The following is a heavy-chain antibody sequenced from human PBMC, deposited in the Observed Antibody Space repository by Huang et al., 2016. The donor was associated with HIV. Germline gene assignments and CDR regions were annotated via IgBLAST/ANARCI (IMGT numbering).Heavy chain of an antibody. CDR2: IIPLCRAP. Sequence: QVQLEQSGPAVRKPGSSVKVSCQASGGSFSDQIISWVRQAPGQRFEWMGVIIPLCRAPAYAQECKGRVTMTADESTATIYMELNSLTAEDTAVYYCAMSLRYQYDSRSYWGRYFDYWGQGTLVTVSS. J-gene: IGHJ4*02. CDR3: AMSLRYQYDSRSYWGRYFDY. CDR1: GGSFSDQI. D-gene: IGHD3-16*01. V-gene: IGHV1-69*01.